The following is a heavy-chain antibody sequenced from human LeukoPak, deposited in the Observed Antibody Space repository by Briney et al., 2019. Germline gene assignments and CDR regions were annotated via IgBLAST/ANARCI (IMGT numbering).Heavy chain of an antibody. CDR2: ISYDGSNK. CDR3: AREGCTNGVCYTDFDY. V-gene: IGHV3-30-3*01. Sequence: GGSLRLSCAASGLTFSSYAMPWVRQAPGKGLEWVAVISYDGSNKYYADSVKGRFTISRDNSKNTLYLQMNSLRAEDTAVYYCAREGCTNGVCYTDFDYWGQGTLVTVSS. D-gene: IGHD2-8*01. J-gene: IGHJ4*02. CDR1: GLTFSSYA.